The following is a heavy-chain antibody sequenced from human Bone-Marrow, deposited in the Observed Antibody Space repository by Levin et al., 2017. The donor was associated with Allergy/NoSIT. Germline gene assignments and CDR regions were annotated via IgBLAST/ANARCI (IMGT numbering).Heavy chain of an antibody. CDR1: GDSVSSNSAA. CDR2: TYYRSKWYN. CDR3: ARGRGYCSGGSCYSHWFDP. J-gene: IGHJ5*02. D-gene: IGHD2-15*01. Sequence: SCAISGDSVSSNSAAWNWIRQSPSRGLEWLGRTYYRSKWYNDYAVSVKSRITINPDTSKNQFSLQLNSVTPEDTAVYYCARGRGYCSGGSCYSHWFDPWGQGTLVTVSS. V-gene: IGHV6-1*01.